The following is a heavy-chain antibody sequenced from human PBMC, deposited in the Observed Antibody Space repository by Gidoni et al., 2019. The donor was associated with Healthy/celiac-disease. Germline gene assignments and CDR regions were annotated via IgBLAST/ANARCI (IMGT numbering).Heavy chain of an antibody. V-gene: IGHV3-11*06. Sequence: QVQLVESGGGLVKPGGSLRLSVSSYGFTFSDYYMSCIRQAPGKGLEWVSCISSSSSYTNYADSVKGRFTISRDNAKNSLYLQMNSLRAEDTAVYYCAGGNSGYDAHFDYWGQGTLVTVSS. J-gene: IGHJ4*02. CDR1: GFTFSDYY. D-gene: IGHD5-12*01. CDR3: AGGNSGYDAHFDY. CDR2: ISSSSSYT.